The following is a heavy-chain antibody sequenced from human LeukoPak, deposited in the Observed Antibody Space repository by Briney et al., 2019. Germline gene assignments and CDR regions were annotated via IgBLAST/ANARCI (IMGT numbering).Heavy chain of an antibody. CDR1: GFTFDDYA. V-gene: IGHV3-43D*03. CDR2: ISWDGGST. CDR3: AKGTRSSSSGYFDY. D-gene: IGHD6-6*01. Sequence: PGGSLRLSCAASGFTFDDYAMHWVRQAPGKGLEWVSLISWDGGSTYYADSVKGRFTISRDNSKNSLYLQMNSLRAEDTALYCCAKGTRSSSSGYFDYWGQGTLVTVSS. J-gene: IGHJ4*02.